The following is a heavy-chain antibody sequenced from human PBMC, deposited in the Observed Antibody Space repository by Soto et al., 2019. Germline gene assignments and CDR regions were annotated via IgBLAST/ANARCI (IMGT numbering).Heavy chain of an antibody. V-gene: IGHV3-23*01. Sequence: GGSLRLSCAASGFTFGNYVMSWVRQAPAKGLEWFSAITGGGGDTYYADSVKGRFTISRDNSNNMLYLQMNSLRAEDTAVYYCARYCSGGSCYLDGLGDAFDIWGQGTMVTVSS. J-gene: IGHJ3*02. D-gene: IGHD2-15*01. CDR1: GFTFGNYV. CDR3: ARYCSGGSCYLDGLGDAFDI. CDR2: ITGGGGDT.